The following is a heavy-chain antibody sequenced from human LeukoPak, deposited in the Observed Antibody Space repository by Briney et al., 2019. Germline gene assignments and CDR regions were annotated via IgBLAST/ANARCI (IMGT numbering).Heavy chain of an antibody. CDR2: ISSSGSTI. V-gene: IGHV3-11*04. J-gene: IGHJ3*02. CDR1: GFTFNDYY. D-gene: IGHD3-22*01. Sequence: GGSLRLSCAASGFTFNDYYMSWIRQAPGKGLEWVSYISSSGSTIYYADSVKGRFTISRDNAKNSLYLQMNSLRAEDTAVYYCARGYYYDSSGYTDDAFDIWGQGTMVTVSS. CDR3: ARGYYYDSSGYTDDAFDI.